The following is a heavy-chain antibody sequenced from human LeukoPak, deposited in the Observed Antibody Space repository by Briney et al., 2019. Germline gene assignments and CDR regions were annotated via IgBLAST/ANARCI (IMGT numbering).Heavy chain of an antibody. CDR1: GFIINSYW. Sequence: PGGSLRLSCSASGFIINSYWMHWVRQAPGKGLVRVSGVNRDGSYTNYADAVKGRSTISRDNAKNTLYLQMNSLRAEDTAVYYCARDLKSAFYYWGEGTLATVSS. CDR3: ARDLKSAFYY. J-gene: IGHJ4*02. CDR2: VNRDGSYT. V-gene: IGHV3-74*01.